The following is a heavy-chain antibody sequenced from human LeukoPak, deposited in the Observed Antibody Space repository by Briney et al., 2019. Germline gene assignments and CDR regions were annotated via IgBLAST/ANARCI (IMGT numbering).Heavy chain of an antibody. CDR1: GFTFSSYG. V-gene: IGHV3-30*18. CDR2: ISYDGSNK. J-gene: IGHJ4*02. D-gene: IGHD3-22*01. CDR3: AKAKDLSYYYDSSGYDY. Sequence: GALRLSCAASGFTFSSYGMHWVRQAPGKGLEWVAVISYDGSNKYYADSVKGRFTISRDNSKNTLYLQMNSLRAENTAVYYCAKAKDLSYYYDSSGYDYWGQGTLVTVSS.